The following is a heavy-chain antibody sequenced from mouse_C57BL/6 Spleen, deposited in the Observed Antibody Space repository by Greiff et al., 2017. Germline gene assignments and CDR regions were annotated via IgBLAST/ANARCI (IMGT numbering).Heavy chain of an antibody. J-gene: IGHJ2*01. V-gene: IGHV1-15*01. Sequence: VQLQQSGAELVRPGASVTLSCKASGYTFTDYEMHWVKQTPVHGLEWIGAIDPETGGTAYNQKFKGKAILTADKSSSTAYMELRSLTSEDSAVYYCTRSDGYSNFDYWGQGTTLTVSS. CDR3: TRSDGYSNFDY. CDR2: IDPETGGT. CDR1: GYTFTDYE. D-gene: IGHD2-3*01.